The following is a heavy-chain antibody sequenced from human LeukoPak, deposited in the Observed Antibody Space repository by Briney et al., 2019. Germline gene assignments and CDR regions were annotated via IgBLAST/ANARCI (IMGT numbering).Heavy chain of an antibody. CDR1: GYSFTSYW. D-gene: IGHD2-2*01. CDR2: IYPGDSDT. V-gene: IGHV5-51*01. Sequence: GESLKISCKGSGYSFTSYWIGWVRQMPGKGLEWMGIIYPGDSDTRYSTSFQGQVTLSADKSISTAYLQWSSLKASDTAMYYCARHSPYPGGYYYYGMDVWGQGTTVTVSS. J-gene: IGHJ6*02. CDR3: ARHSPYPGGYYYYGMDV.